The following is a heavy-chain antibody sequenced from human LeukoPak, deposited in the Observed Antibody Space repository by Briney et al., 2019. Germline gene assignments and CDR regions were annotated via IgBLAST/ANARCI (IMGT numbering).Heavy chain of an antibody. CDR2: IYSSGST. V-gene: IGHV4-61*02. Sequence: SETLSLTCTVSGGSISSSSYYWSWIRQPAGKGLEWIGRIYSSGSTNYNPSLKSRVTMSVDTSKNQFSLKLSSVTAADTAVYYCARDGKWLTLYYFDYWGQGTLVTVSS. D-gene: IGHD3-22*01. CDR1: GGSISSSSYY. J-gene: IGHJ4*02. CDR3: ARDGKWLTLYYFDY.